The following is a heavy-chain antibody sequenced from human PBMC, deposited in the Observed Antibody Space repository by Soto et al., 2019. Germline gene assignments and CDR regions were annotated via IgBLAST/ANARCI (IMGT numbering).Heavy chain of an antibody. J-gene: IGHJ3*02. CDR2: ISYDGSSK. CDR1: GFTFSSYA. D-gene: IGHD3-22*01. CDR3: ARDPDYYDSSGYYYTSYAFEI. V-gene: IGHV3-30-3*01. Sequence: QVQLVESGGGVVQPGRSLRLSCAASGFTFSSYAMHWARQAPGKGLEWVAVISYDGSSKYYADSVKGRVTISSDNSKNTRDRQRNSLRAEDTAVYYCARDPDYYDSSGYYYTSYAFEIWGQGTMVTVSS.